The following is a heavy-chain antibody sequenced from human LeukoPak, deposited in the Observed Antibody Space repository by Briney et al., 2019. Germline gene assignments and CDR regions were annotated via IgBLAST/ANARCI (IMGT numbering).Heavy chain of an antibody. CDR1: NYTFTAYY. CDR3: ARDPVITAGTFVLRYFDL. V-gene: IGHV1-2*02. J-gene: IGHJ2*01. D-gene: IGHD1-7*01. CDR2: INPNSGDT. Sequence: GASVKVSCKASNYTFTAYYIHWVRQAPGQGLEWMGWINPNSGDTHYSQSFQGRVTMTRDTSINTAYMELSSLRSDDTAVYYCARDPVITAGTFVLRYFDLWGRGTLVTVS.